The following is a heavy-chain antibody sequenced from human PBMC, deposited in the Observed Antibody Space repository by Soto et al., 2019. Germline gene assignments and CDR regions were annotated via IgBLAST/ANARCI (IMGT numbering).Heavy chain of an antibody. CDR2: IYYSGST. CDR3: AREGVEGSGAYFKD. D-gene: IGHD3-10*01. Sequence: PSETLSLTCTVSGDSISSGDYYWTWIRQPPGKGLEWIGHIYYSGSTHYKSSLKSRVAISVDTSKKHFSLNLTSVTAADTAVYYCAREGVEGSGAYFKDWGQGALVTVSS. CDR1: GDSISSGDYY. V-gene: IGHV4-30-4*01. J-gene: IGHJ4*02.